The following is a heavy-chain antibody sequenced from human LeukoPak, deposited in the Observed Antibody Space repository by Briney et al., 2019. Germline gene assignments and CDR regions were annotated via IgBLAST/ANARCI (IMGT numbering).Heavy chain of an antibody. Sequence: ASVKVSCKASVYTFTGYYMHWVRQAPGQGLEWMGCINPNSGGTNYAQKFHGRVTMTRDTSISTAYMEMSRLRSADTAVYYCARVRVRGPYYYYYGMDVWGQGTTVTVSS. V-gene: IGHV1-2*02. CDR3: ARVRVRGPYYYYYGMDV. CDR1: VYTFTGYY. CDR2: INPNSGGT. J-gene: IGHJ6*02. D-gene: IGHD3-10*01.